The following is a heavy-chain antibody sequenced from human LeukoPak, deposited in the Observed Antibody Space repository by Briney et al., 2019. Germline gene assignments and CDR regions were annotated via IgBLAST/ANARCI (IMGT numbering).Heavy chain of an antibody. CDR2: IIPIFGTA. J-gene: IGHJ5*02. V-gene: IGHV1-69*13. CDR3: ARYTAAATYNWFDP. D-gene: IGHD6-13*01. CDR1: GGTFSSYA. Sequence: ASVKVSCKASGGTFSSYAISWVRQAPGQGLEGMGGIIPIFGTANYAQKFQGRVTITADESTSTAYMELSSLRSEDTAVYYCARYTAAATYNWFDPWGQGTLVTVSS.